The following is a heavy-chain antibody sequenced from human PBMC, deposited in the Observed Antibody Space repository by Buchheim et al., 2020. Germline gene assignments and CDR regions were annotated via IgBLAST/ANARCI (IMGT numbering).Heavy chain of an antibody. CDR3: ARDPGLYCSGGSCYQDYYYCGMDV. D-gene: IGHD2-15*01. J-gene: IGHJ6*02. CDR1: GFTFSSYA. Sequence: QVQLVESGGGVVQPGRSLRLSCAASGFTFSSYAMHWVRQAPGKGLEWVAVISSDGSTKYYADSVKGRFTISRDNSKNTLHLQMNSLRAEDTAVYYCARDPGLYCSGGSCYQDYYYCGMDVWGQGTT. V-gene: IGHV3-30-3*01. CDR2: ISSDGSTK.